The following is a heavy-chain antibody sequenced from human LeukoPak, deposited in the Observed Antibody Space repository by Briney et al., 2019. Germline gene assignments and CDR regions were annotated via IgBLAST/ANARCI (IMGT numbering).Heavy chain of an antibody. J-gene: IGHJ4*02. CDR3: ARTYRSAWYEGIDY. D-gene: IGHD6-19*01. Sequence: GASVKVSCXASGYTFTGYHIHWVRQAPGQGFEWMGWINPNSGGTNYAQKFQGRVSMTRDTSISTAYMELTRLTSDDTAVYYCARTYRSAWYEGIDYWGQGTLVIVSS. CDR1: GYTFTGYH. CDR2: INPNSGGT. V-gene: IGHV1-2*02.